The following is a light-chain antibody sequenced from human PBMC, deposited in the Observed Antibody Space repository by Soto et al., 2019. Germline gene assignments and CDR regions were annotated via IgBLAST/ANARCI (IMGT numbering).Light chain of an antibody. CDR1: QSISSN. CDR2: AAS. J-gene: IGKJ4*01. V-gene: IGKV3-15*01. Sequence: EIVMTQSPATLSVSPGERATLSCRASQSISSNLAWYQQQPGQGPRLLIYAASTRATGIPARFSGSGSGTEFTLTISSLQSEDFAVYYCQQYSNWPLTFGGGTKVEIK. CDR3: QQYSNWPLT.